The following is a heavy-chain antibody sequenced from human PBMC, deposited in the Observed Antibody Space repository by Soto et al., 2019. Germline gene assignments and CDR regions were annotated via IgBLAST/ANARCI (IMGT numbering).Heavy chain of an antibody. Sequence: GGSLRLSCAASGFTVDDYAMHWVRQAPGKGLEWVSGISWNSEAIDYADSVKGRFTISRDNAKSSLFLQMNSLRPDDTALYYCAKDMKWGGMTTIHYFDSWGQGTLVTVSS. CDR1: GFTVDDYA. D-gene: IGHD4-17*01. V-gene: IGHV3-9*01. J-gene: IGHJ4*02. CDR3: AKDMKWGGMTTIHYFDS. CDR2: ISWNSEAI.